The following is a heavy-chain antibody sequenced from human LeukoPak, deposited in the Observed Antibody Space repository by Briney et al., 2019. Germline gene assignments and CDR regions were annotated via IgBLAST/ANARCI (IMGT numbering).Heavy chain of an antibody. J-gene: IGHJ4*02. V-gene: IGHV4-38-2*02. CDR3: ARDDFWSGYLIWDY. Sequence: PSETLSLTCTVSGYSISSGYYWGWIRQPPGKGLEWIGSIYHSGSTYYNPSLKSRVTISVDTSKNQFSLKQSSVTAADTAVYYCARDDFWSGYLIWDYWGQGTLVTVSS. CDR1: GYSISSGYY. D-gene: IGHD3-3*01. CDR2: IYHSGST.